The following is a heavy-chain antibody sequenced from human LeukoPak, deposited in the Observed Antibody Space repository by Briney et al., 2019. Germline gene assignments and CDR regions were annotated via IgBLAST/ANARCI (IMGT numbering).Heavy chain of an antibody. CDR1: GGSISSHY. J-gene: IGHJ4*02. Sequence: SETLSLTCTVTGGSISSHYWSWIRQPAGKGLEWIGRFYTSGSTNYNPSLKSRVSMSVDTSKNQFSLKLNSVTAADTAVYYCARDYSDGSGYYPLFDNWGQGTLVTVSS. V-gene: IGHV4-4*07. CDR3: ARDYSDGSGYYPLFDN. D-gene: IGHD3-22*01. CDR2: FYTSGST.